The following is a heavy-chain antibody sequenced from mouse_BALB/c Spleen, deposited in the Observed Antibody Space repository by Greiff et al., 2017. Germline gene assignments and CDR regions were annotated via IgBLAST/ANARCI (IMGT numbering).Heavy chain of an antibody. J-gene: IGHJ3*01. CDR3: TRDEGNPFAY. D-gene: IGHD2-1*01. CDR2: ISSGGSYT. CDR1: GFTFSSYT. V-gene: IGHV5-6-4*01. Sequence: EVHLVESGGGLVKPGGSLKLSCAASGFTFSSYTMSWVRQTPEKRLEWVATISSGGSYTYYPDSVKGRFTISRDNAKNTLYLQMSSLKSEDTAMYYCTRDEGNPFAYWGQGTLVTVSA.